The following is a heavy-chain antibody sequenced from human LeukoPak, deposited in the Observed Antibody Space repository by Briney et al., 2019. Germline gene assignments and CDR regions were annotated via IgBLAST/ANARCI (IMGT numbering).Heavy chain of an antibody. J-gene: IGHJ4*02. CDR3: AKDSGGYCSSTSCWGSYFDY. D-gene: IGHD2-2*01. CDR1: GFTFSSYS. V-gene: IGHV3-21*04. CDR2: ISSSSYI. Sequence: GGSLRLSCAASGFTFSSYSMNWVRQAPGKGLEWVSSISSSSYIYYADSVKGRFTISRDNAKNSLYLQMNSLRAEDTAVYYCAKDSGGYCSSTSCWGSYFDYWGQGTLVTVSP.